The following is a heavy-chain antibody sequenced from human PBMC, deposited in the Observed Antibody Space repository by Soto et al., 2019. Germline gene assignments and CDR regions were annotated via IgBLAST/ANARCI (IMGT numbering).Heavy chain of an antibody. Sequence: GGSLRLSCAASGFTFSSYSMNWVRQAPGKGLEWISYISSSSSTMYYADSAKGRFTISRDNAENSLYLQMNSLRAEDTAVYYCARQSSITIFGVVFNWFDPWGQGTLVTVSS. D-gene: IGHD3-3*01. CDR2: ISSSSSTM. V-gene: IGHV3-48*01. CDR1: GFTFSSYS. J-gene: IGHJ5*02. CDR3: ARQSSITIFGVVFNWFDP.